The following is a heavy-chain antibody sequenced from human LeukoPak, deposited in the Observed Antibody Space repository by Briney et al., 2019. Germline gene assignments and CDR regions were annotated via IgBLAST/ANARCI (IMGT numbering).Heavy chain of an antibody. CDR3: AAIAAAGIADY. CDR1: GFTFTSSA. D-gene: IGHD6-13*01. J-gene: IGHJ4*02. V-gene: IGHV1-58*02. Sequence: GTSVKVSCKASGFTFTSSAMQWVRQARGQRLEWIGWIVVSSGNTHYAQKFQERVTITRDMSTSTVYMELSSLRSEDTAVYYCAAIAAAGIADYWGQGTLVTVSS. CDR2: IVVSSGNT.